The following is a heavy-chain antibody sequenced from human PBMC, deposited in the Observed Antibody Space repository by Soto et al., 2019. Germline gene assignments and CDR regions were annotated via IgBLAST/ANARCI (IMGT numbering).Heavy chain of an antibody. D-gene: IGHD2-21*01. CDR1: GFTFTSSA. CDR2: IVVGSGNT. CDR3: AAKSNTIAYCGGDCYYYYMDV. V-gene: IGHV1-58*01. J-gene: IGHJ6*03. Sequence: ASVKVSCKASGFTFTSSAVQWVRQARGQRLEWIGWIVVGSGNTNYAQKFQERVTITRDMSTSTAYMELISLRSEDTAVYYCAAKSNTIAYCGGDCYYYYMDVWGKGTTVTVSS.